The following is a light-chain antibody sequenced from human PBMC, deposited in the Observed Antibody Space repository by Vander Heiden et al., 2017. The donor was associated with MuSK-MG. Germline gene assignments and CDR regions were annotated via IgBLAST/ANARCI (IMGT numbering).Light chain of an antibody. CDR2: KAS. CDR1: QSISSW. Sequence: DIQMTQSPSTLSAPVGDRVTITCRASQSISSWLVWFQQKPGKAPKLLIFKASSLESGVPSRFSGSGSGTEFTLTISSLQPDDFATYYCQQYNSYWTFGQGTKVEIK. J-gene: IGKJ1*01. V-gene: IGKV1-5*03. CDR3: QQYNSYWT.